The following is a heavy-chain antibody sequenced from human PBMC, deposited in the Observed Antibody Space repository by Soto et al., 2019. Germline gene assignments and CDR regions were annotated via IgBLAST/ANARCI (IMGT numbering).Heavy chain of an antibody. V-gene: IGHV1-46*01. CDR3: ARETDILTGFVIDY. CDR2: INPSAGRT. D-gene: IGHD3-9*01. J-gene: IGHJ4*02. Sequence: QVQLVQSGAEVQKPGASVRVSCKASGYIFTNSYLHWVRQAPGQGLEWMGIINPSAGRTNYAQNFQGRVTMTADTSTSTVYMELSSLRSEDTAMYYCARETDILTGFVIDYWGQGTLVIVSS. CDR1: GYIFTNSY.